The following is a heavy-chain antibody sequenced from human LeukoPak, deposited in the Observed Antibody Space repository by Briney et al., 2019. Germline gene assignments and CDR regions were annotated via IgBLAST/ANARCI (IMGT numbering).Heavy chain of an antibody. CDR3: VKGGYCSGGSCRVFGFDP. J-gene: IGHJ5*02. V-gene: IGHV3-30*18. CDR2: VSNDGRNK. CDR1: GFTFSSCA. Sequence: PGRSLRLSCAGSGFTFSSCAMHWVRQAPGKGLEWVAVVSNDGRNKYYADSVKGRITISRDNSKNTLYLQMSSLRAEDTAVYYCVKGGYCSGGSCRVFGFDPWGQGTLVTVSS. D-gene: IGHD2-15*01.